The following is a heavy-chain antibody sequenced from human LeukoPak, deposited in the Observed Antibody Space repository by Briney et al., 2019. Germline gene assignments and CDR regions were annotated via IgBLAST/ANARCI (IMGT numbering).Heavy chain of an antibody. J-gene: IGHJ4*02. CDR3: ARDLWTIPVFDY. CDR2: IRDNGVGT. CDR1: GFTFNNFA. V-gene: IGHV3-23*01. Sequence: GGSLRLSCAASGFTFNNFAMSWVRQTPGKGLEWVSSIRDNGVGTYYPDSVKGRFTISRDNSKNTLYLQMNSLRAEDTAVYYCARDLWTIPVFDYWGQGTLVTVSS. D-gene: IGHD3/OR15-3a*01.